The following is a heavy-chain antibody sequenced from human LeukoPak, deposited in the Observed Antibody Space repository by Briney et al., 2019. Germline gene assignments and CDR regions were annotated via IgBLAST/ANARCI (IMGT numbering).Heavy chain of an antibody. CDR3: ARGGGYSSSWYYYYYYMDV. CDR2: INHSGST. D-gene: IGHD6-13*01. J-gene: IGHJ6*03. V-gene: IGHV4-34*01. Sequence: SETLSLTCAVSGGSFSGYYWSWIRQPPGKGLEWIGEINHSGSTNYNPSLKRRVTISGATSKNQFSPKLSSGTAADTAGYYCARGGGYSSSWYYYYYYMDVWGKGTTVTVSS. CDR1: GGSFSGYY.